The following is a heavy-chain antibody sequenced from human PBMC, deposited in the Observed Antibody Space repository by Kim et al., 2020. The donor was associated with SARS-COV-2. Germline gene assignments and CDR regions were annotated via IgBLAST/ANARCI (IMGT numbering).Heavy chain of an antibody. CDR2: IYYSGST. V-gene: IGHV4-39*07. Sequence: SETLSLTCTVSGGSISSSSYYWGWIRQPPGKGLEWIGSIYYSGSTYYNPSLKSRVTISVDTSKNQFSLKLSSVTAADTAVYYCAGVGLWFGYYYDSSGGYYFDYWGQGTLVTVSS. D-gene: IGHD3-22*01. CDR1: GGSISSSSYY. J-gene: IGHJ4*02. CDR3: AGVGLWFGYYYDSSGGYYFDY.